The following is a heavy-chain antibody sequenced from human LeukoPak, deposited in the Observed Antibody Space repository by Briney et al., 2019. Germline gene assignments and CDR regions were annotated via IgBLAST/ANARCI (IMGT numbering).Heavy chain of an antibody. Sequence: SETLSLTCAVYGGSFSGYYWSWIRQPPGKGLEWIGEINHSGSTNYNPSLKSRVTISVDTSKNQFSLKLSSVTAADTAVYYCARWGRGYSGYVGPGYYYYGMDVWGQGTTVTVSS. CDR3: ARWGRGYSGYVGPGYYYYGMDV. D-gene: IGHD5-12*01. V-gene: IGHV4-34*01. J-gene: IGHJ6*02. CDR2: INHSGST. CDR1: GGSFSGYY.